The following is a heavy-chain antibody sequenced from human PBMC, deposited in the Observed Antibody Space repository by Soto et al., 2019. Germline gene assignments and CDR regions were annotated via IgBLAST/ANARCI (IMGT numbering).Heavy chain of an antibody. Sequence: ASVKVSCKTSGYSFPDYSINWVRQAPGQGLEWLGWITVYNGHTNYAPSLQGRVTISTDTATSTVYMELTTLRSDDTAVYYCARGKRSYLGYVEFWGHGT. CDR3: ARGKRSYLGYVEF. CDR2: ITVYNGHT. V-gene: IGHV1-18*01. D-gene: IGHD3-10*01. CDR1: GYSFPDYS. J-gene: IGHJ4*01.